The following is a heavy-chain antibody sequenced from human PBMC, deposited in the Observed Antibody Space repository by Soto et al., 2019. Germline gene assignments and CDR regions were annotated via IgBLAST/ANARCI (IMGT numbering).Heavy chain of an antibody. V-gene: IGHV1-2*02. CDR1: GYTFTGYY. CDR2: INPNSGGT. D-gene: IGHD3-10*01. CDR3: ARDLPVYYYGSGSYGRD. Sequence: ASVKVSCKASGYTFTGYYMHCVRQAPGQGLEWMGWINPNSGGTNYAQKFQGRVTMTRDTSISTAYMELSRLRSDDTAVYYCARDLPVYYYGSGSYGRDWGQGTLVTVPQ. J-gene: IGHJ4*02.